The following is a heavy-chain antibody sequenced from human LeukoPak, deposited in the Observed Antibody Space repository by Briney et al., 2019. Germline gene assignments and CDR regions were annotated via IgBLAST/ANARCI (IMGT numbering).Heavy chain of an antibody. CDR2: ISYDGTNK. Sequence: PGGSLRLSCTASGFTFSTYVMHWVRQAPGKGLEWVAVISYDGTNKYYADSMKGRFTISRDNSKNTLYRQMNSLRAEDTAVYYCARALDEGARFDYWGQGTLVTVSS. V-gene: IGHV3-30-3*01. CDR3: ARALDEGARFDY. CDR1: GFTFSTYV. J-gene: IGHJ4*02.